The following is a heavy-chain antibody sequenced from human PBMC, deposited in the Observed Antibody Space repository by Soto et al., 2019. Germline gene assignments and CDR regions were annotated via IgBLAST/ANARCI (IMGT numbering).Heavy chain of an antibody. CDR2: INPNSGDT. Sequence: GASVKVSCKASGYTFTGYCVHWVRQAPGQGLEWMGWINPNSGDTYLAQRFQGRVTMNRDTSIGTAYMKLRGLTSDDTAEYYCAKGGAIVATGTRVYLYNAMDVWGQGTTVTVSS. D-gene: IGHD5-12*01. V-gene: IGHV1-2*02. J-gene: IGHJ6*02. CDR3: AKGGAIVATGTRVYLYNAMDV. CDR1: GYTFTGYC.